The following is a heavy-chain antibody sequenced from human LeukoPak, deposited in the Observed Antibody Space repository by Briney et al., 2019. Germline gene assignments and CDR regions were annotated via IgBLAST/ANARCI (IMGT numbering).Heavy chain of an antibody. CDR3: ARLPRYVDCGMDV. Sequence: SETLSLTCAVYGGSFSGYYWSWICKPPGKGLGWSGDINHSGSTNYNPSLKSRDTISVDTSKNQFSLKLSSVTAADTAVYCYARLPRYVDCGMDVWGKGTTVTVSS. V-gene: IGHV4-34*01. CDR2: INHSGST. CDR1: GGSFSGYY. D-gene: IGHD3-9*01. J-gene: IGHJ6*04.